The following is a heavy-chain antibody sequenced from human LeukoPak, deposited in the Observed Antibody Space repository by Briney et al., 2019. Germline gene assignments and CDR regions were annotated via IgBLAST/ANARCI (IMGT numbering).Heavy chain of an antibody. V-gene: IGHV3-53*04. Sequence: GGSLRLSCAASGFTVSTTYMTWVRQAAGKGLEWVSVIYRGGTTYYADSVQGRFTISRHNSENTLYLQMSSLRTEDTAMYYCARRPNWEDAFDIWGQGTVVTVSS. CDR1: GFTVSTTY. CDR3: ARRPNWEDAFDI. D-gene: IGHD7-27*01. CDR2: IYRGGTT. J-gene: IGHJ3*02.